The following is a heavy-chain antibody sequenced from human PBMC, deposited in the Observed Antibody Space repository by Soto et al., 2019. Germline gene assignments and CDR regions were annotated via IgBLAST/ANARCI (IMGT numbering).Heavy chain of an antibody. CDR2: ISDSGTGT. CDR3: AKNQERELPRVIDF. J-gene: IGHJ4*02. V-gene: IGHV3-23*01. Sequence: EVQILESGGGLVQPGGSLRLSCAASGFTFSSYAMYWVRQAPGKGLAWVSGISDSGTGTYYADSVKGRFTISRDNSKNTVYLQMSSLRAEDTALYYCAKNQERELPRVIDFWGQGTLVTVSS. D-gene: IGHD1-7*01. CDR1: GFTFSSYA.